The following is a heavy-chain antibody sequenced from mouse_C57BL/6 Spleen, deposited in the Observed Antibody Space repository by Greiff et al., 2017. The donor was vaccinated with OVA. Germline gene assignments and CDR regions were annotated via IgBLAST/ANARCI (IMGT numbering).Heavy chain of an antibody. J-gene: IGHJ3*01. Sequence: EVKLVESGPGLVKPSQSLSLTCSVTGYSITSGYYWNWIRQFPGNKLEWMGYISYDGSNNYNPSLKNRISITRDTSKNQFFLKLNSVTTEDTATYYCARDHYGSPPWFAYWGQGTLVTVSA. CDR2: ISYDGSN. V-gene: IGHV3-6*01. D-gene: IGHD1-1*01. CDR1: GYSITSGYY. CDR3: ARDHYGSPPWFAY.